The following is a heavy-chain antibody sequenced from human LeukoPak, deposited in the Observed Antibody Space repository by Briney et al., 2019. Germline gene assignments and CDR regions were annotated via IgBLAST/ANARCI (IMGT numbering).Heavy chain of an antibody. V-gene: IGHV3-23*01. D-gene: IGHD3-3*01. CDR2: IGGGGDKV. CDR3: AKVSSGEHTFWSDFSQDKWFDP. Sequence: GGSLRLSCAASGFTFKSYAMTWVRQAPGKGLEWVSAIGGGGDKVFYADSVKGQFTISRDNSKQTLYLQMNSLGAADTAVYYCAKVSSGEHTFWSDFSQDKWFDPWGLGTLVTVAS. CDR1: GFTFKSYA. J-gene: IGHJ5*02.